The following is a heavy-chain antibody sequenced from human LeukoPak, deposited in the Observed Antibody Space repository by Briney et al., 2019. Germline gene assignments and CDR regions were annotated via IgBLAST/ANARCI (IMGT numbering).Heavy chain of an antibody. CDR3: ASERYCSGGSCYFRWFDP. CDR2: TIPIFGTA. V-gene: IGHV1-69*05. J-gene: IGHJ5*02. D-gene: IGHD2-15*01. Sequence: SVKVSCKASGGTFSSYAISWVRQAPGQGLEWMGGTIPIFGTANYTQKFQGRVTITTDESTSTAYMELSSLRSEDTAVYYCASERYCSGGSCYFRWFDPWGQGTLVTVSS. CDR1: GGTFSSYA.